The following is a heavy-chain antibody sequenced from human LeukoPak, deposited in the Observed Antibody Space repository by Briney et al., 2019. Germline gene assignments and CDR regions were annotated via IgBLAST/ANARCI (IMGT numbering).Heavy chain of an antibody. CDR2: ISASGGGT. CDR3: AKDYDFWSGYYLDDY. Sequence: PGGSLRLSCAASGFTFNMYAMTWVRQAPGKGLEWVSDISASGGGTNYGDSVKGRFTISRDNSKNTLYLQMNSLRAEDTAVYYCAKDYDFWSGYYLDDYWGQGTLVTVSS. D-gene: IGHD3-3*01. J-gene: IGHJ4*02. V-gene: IGHV3-23*01. CDR1: GFTFNMYA.